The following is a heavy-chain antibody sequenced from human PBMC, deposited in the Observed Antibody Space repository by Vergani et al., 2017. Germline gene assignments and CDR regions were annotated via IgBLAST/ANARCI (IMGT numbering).Heavy chain of an antibody. CDR3: AKSGGSGKAFDY. J-gene: IGHJ4*02. V-gene: IGHV3-30*18. D-gene: IGHD3-10*01. CDR1: GFTFSSYG. Sequence: QVQLVESGGGVVQPGRSLRLSCAASGFTFSSYGMHWVRQAPGKGLEWVAVISYDGSNKYYADSVKGRFTISRDNSKHTLYLQMDSLRAEDTAVYYCAKSGGSGKAFDYWGQGTLVTVSS. CDR2: ISYDGSNK.